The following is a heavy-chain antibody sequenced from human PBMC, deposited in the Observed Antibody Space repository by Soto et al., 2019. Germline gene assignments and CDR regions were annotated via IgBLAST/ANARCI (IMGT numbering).Heavy chain of an antibody. CDR2: IKQDGSEK. J-gene: IGHJ4*02. CDR1: GFTFSSYW. D-gene: IGHD4-17*01. V-gene: IGHV3-7*01. CDR3: ARSRGGSDYGKPTGDY. Sequence: GGSLRLSCAASGFTFSSYWMSWVRQAPGKGLEWVANIKQDGSEKYYVDSVKGRFTISRDNAKNSLYLQMNSLRAEDTAVYHCARSRGGSDYGKPTGDYWGQGTLVTVSS.